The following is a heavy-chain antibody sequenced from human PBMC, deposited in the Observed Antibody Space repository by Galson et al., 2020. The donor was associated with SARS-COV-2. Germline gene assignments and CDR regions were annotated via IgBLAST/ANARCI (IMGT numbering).Heavy chain of an antibody. CDR2: ISYSGNS. CDR3: ARSRISMIHGVEY. J-gene: IGHJ4*02. V-gene: IGHV4-31*03. Sequence: SETLSLTCTVSGGSISSGGYYWSWIRQHPGKGLEWIGYISYSGNSYYNPSLKSRVTVSVDTSRNQFSLKLGSVTAADTAVYYWARSRISMIHGVEYWGQGTLVTVSP. D-gene: IGHD3-22*01. CDR1: GGSISSGGYY.